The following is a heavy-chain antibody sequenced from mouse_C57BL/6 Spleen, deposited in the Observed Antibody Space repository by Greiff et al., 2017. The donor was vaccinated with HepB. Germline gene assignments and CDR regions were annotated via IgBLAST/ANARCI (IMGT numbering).Heavy chain of an antibody. Sequence: VQLQQPGAELVKPGASVKLSCKASGYTFTSYWMHWVKQRPGQGLEWIGMIHPNSGSTNYNEKFKSKATLTVDKSSSTAYMQLSRLTSEDSAVYYCARFDGYSYFDYWGQGTTLTVSS. CDR1: GYTFTSYW. V-gene: IGHV1-64*01. J-gene: IGHJ2*01. D-gene: IGHD2-3*01. CDR2: IHPNSGST. CDR3: ARFDGYSYFDY.